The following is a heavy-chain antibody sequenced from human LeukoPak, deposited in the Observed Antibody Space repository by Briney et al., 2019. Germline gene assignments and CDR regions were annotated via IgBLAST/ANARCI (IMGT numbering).Heavy chain of an antibody. CDR3: ARDLGGFGELSGYYYYYGMDV. CDR1: GYTFTDYF. CDR2: INPNSGDT. D-gene: IGHD3-10*01. V-gene: IGHV1-2*02. J-gene: IGHJ6*02. Sequence: ASVKVSCKASGYTFTDYFLHWVRQAPGQRLEWMGWINPNSGDTKYAQKFQGRVTMTRDTSISTAYMELSRLRSDDTAVYYCARDLGGFGELSGYYYYYGMDVWGQGTTVTVSS.